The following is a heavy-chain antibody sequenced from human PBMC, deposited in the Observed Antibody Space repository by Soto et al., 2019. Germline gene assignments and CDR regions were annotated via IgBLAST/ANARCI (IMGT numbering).Heavy chain of an antibody. V-gene: IGHV3-30-3*01. CDR1: GFTFSSYD. CDR3: ARDRRDIVVVPAASLEWHGMDV. D-gene: IGHD2-2*01. CDR2: ISYDGSNK. J-gene: IGHJ6*02. Sequence: PGGSLRLSCAASGFTFSSYDMHWVRQAPGKGLEWVAVISYDGSNKYYADAVKGLFNISRDNSKNTLYLQMISMRAEDTAVYYCARDRRDIVVVPAASLEWHGMDVWGQGTTVTVSS.